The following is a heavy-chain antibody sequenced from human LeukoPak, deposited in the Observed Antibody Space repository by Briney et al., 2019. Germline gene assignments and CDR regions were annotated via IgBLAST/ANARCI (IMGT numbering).Heavy chain of an antibody. V-gene: IGHV4-39*01. CDR2: IFYGGGT. D-gene: IGHD2-21*01. J-gene: IGHJ4*02. Sequence: SETLSLTCTVSGDSISSSAYYWGWIRQLPGKGLEWVGSIFYGGGTYYNPSLKSRLTMSVDTSKNQFSLTLNSVTAADTAVYYCARQPEIVVPLDDYWGQGTLVIVSS. CDR3: ARQPEIVVPLDDY. CDR1: GDSISSSAYY.